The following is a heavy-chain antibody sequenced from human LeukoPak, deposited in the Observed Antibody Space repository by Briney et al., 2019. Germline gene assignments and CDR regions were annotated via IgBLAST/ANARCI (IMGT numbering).Heavy chain of an antibody. CDR1: TFRNYW. CDR2: IYYSGNT. CDR3: ARRERMTTVTTFDH. D-gene: IGHD4-17*01. J-gene: IGHJ4*02. V-gene: IGHV4-39*01. Sequence: TFRNYWMGWVRQAPGKGLEWIGSIYYSGNTYYNPSLKSRVTISVDTSKNQFSLKLSSVTAADTAVYYCARRERMTTVTTFDHWGQGTLITVSS.